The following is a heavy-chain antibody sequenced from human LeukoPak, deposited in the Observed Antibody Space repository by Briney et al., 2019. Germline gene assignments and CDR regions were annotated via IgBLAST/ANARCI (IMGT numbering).Heavy chain of an antibody. Sequence: GRSLRLSCAASGFTFSSYAMHWDRQAPGKGLEWVAVISYDGSNKYYADSVKGRFTISRDNSKNTLYLQMNSLRAEDTAVYYCARGDGAPYSSLFDYWGQGTLVTVSS. CDR3: ARGDGAPYSSLFDY. J-gene: IGHJ4*02. CDR1: GFTFSSYA. CDR2: ISYDGSNK. D-gene: IGHD6-13*01. V-gene: IGHV3-30*04.